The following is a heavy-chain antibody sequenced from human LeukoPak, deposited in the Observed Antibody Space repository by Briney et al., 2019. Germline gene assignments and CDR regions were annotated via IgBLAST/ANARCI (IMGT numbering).Heavy chain of an antibody. J-gene: IGHJ5*02. Sequence: GGSLRLSCTASGFTFSSYGMSWVRQAPGKGLEWVSAISGSGVSTYYADSVKGRFTISRDNSKNTVYMQMNSLRVEDTAVYYCAKEPVVALNWFDPWGQGILVTVSS. CDR1: GFTFSSYG. V-gene: IGHV3-23*01. CDR2: ISGSGVST. D-gene: IGHD2-15*01. CDR3: AKEPVVALNWFDP.